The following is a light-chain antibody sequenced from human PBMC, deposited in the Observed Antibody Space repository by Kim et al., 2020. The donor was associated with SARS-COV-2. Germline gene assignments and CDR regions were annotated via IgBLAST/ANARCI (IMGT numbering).Light chain of an antibody. V-gene: IGLV3-19*01. CDR2: GDK. CDR3: NSRDSSGNHVL. J-gene: IGLJ3*02. CDR1: SLRGYY. Sequence: SSELTQHPAVSVALGQTVTITCQGDSLRGYYASWFRQKSGQAPILVIYGDKNRPSGIPDRFSGSGSGNTASLTITGAQAEDEADYYCNSRDSSGNHVLFGGGTQLTVL.